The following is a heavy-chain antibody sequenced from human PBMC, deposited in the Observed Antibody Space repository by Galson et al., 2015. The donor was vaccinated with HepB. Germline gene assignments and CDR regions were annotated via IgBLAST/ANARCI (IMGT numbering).Heavy chain of an antibody. J-gene: IGHJ4*02. CDR2: IYSGGST. CDR3: ARGFPNCSGGSCYGIYFDY. CDR1: GFTVSSNY. D-gene: IGHD2-15*01. V-gene: IGHV3-53*01. Sequence: SLRLSCAASGFTVSSNYMSWVRQAPGKGLQWVSVIYSGGSTYYADSVKGRFTISRDNSKNTLYLQMNSLRVEDTAVYYCARGFPNCSGGSCYGIYFDYWGQGTLVTVSS.